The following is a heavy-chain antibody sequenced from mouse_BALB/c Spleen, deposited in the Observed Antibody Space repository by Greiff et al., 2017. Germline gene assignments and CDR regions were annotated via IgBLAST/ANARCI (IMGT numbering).Heavy chain of an antibody. V-gene: IGHV5-12-1*01. CDR1: GFAFSSYD. Sequence: EVMLVESGGGLVKPGGSLKLSCAASGFAFSSYDMSWVRQTPEKRLEWVAYISSGGGSTYYPDTVKGRFTISRDNAKNTLYLQMSSLKSEDTAMYYCARRGGNGAWFAYWGQGTTLTVSS. CDR2: ISSGGGST. D-gene: IGHD1-1*02. CDR3: ARRGGNGAWFAY. J-gene: IGHJ2*01.